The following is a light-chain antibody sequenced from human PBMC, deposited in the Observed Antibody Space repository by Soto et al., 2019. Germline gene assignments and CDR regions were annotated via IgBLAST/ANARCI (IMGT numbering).Light chain of an antibody. J-gene: IGKJ1*01. CDR3: QHYNSYSEA. Sequence: DIQMTQSPSSVSASVGDRVTITCRSSEDISTWLAWYQQKPGKAPKLLIYAASSLQSGVPSRFSGSGSGTDFTLTISSLQPDDFATYYCQHYNSYSEAFGQGTKVDNK. CDR2: AAS. V-gene: IGKV1D-16*01. CDR1: EDISTW.